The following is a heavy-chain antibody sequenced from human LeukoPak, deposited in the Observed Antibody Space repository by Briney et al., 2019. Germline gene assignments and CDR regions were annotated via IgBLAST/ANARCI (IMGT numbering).Heavy chain of an antibody. D-gene: IGHD1-26*01. CDR3: ARDFAGATNSFDY. Sequence: GASVKVSCKASGYTFTGYYMHWVRQAPGQGLEWMGWINPNSGGTNYAQKFQGRVTMTRDTSISTAYMELSRLRSDDTAVYYCARDFAGATNSFDYWGQGTLVTVSS. CDR1: GYTFTGYY. CDR2: INPNSGGT. V-gene: IGHV1-2*02. J-gene: IGHJ4*02.